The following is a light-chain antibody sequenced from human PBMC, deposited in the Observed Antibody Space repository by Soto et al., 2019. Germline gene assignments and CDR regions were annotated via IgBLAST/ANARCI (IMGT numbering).Light chain of an antibody. CDR3: PSYDSSLSAIYV. CDR2: GNT. J-gene: IGLJ1*01. Sequence: QSVLTQPPSVSGAPGQRVTTSCTGSSSNIGAGYGVQWYQQLPGTAPKLLIFGNTNRPSRVPDRFSGSKSGTSASLAITGLQAEDEADYYCPSYDSSLSAIYVFGTGTKLTVL. CDR1: SSNIGAGYG. V-gene: IGLV1-40*01.